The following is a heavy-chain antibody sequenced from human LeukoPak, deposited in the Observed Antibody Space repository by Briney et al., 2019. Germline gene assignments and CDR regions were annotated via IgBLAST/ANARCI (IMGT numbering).Heavy chain of an antibody. J-gene: IGHJ4*02. V-gene: IGHV3-48*03. CDR1: GFTFSSYE. Sequence: GGSLRLSCAASGFTFSSYEMNWVRQAPGKGLEWVSYISSSGSTIYYADSVKGRFTISRDNSKNTLYLQMNSLRAEDTAVYYCARDYYDSSGYPIDYWGQGTLVTVSS. CDR2: ISSSGSTI. CDR3: ARDYYDSSGYPIDY. D-gene: IGHD3-22*01.